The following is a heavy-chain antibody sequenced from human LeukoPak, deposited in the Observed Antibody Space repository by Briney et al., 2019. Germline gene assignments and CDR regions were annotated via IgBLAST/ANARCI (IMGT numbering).Heavy chain of an antibody. V-gene: IGHV3-23*01. D-gene: IGHD1-14*01. CDR1: GFTFSIYA. J-gene: IGHJ4*02. CDR3: AKTGGRSPEVKSYVDY. Sequence: GGSLRLSCAASGFTFSIYAMSWVRQAPGKGLEWVSAISGNGGSTYYADSVKGRFTISRDNSKNMLYLQMNSLRAEDTAVYYCAKTGGRSPEVKSYVDYWGQGTLVTVSS. CDR2: ISGNGGST.